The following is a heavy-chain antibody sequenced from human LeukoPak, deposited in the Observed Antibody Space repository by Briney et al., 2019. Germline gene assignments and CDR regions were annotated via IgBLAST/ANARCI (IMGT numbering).Heavy chain of an antibody. J-gene: IGHJ4*02. CDR2: IWYDGSNK. D-gene: IGHD2-2*01. CDR1: GFTFSSYG. Sequence: PGGSLRLSCAASGFTFSSYGMHWVRQAPGKGLEWVAVIWYDGSNKYYADSVKGRFTISRDNSKNTLYLQMNSLRAEDTAVYYCARGVIYCSSTSCYSHFDYWGQGTLVTVSS. V-gene: IGHV3-33*01. CDR3: ARGVIYCSSTSCYSHFDY.